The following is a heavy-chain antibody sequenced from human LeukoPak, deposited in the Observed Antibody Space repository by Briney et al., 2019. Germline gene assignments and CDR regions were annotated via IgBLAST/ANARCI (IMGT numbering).Heavy chain of an antibody. Sequence: KASETLSLTCTVSGGSISSYYWSWIRQPPGKGLEWIGHIYYSGTTNYNPSLKSRVTISVDTSKNQFSLKLSSVTAADTAGYYCARGIETSKRRGYDYWGQGPLVTVSS. D-gene: IGHD1-26*01. J-gene: IGHJ4*02. CDR2: IYYSGTT. V-gene: IGHV4-59*01. CDR1: GGSISSYY. CDR3: ARGIETSKRRGYDY.